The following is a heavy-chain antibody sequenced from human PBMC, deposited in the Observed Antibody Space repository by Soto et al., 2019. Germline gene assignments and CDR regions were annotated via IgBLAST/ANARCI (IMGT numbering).Heavy chain of an antibody. CDR2: ISAFSGNA. Sequence: ASVKVSCKASGYTFSSHAITWVRQAPGQGLEWMGWISAFSGNAKYAEKFQGRVTMTTDASTTTAYMDLRSLRSDDTAVYYCGRDGGSADYYFDYWGQGTLVTVSS. CDR1: GYTFSSHA. V-gene: IGHV1-18*04. CDR3: GRDGGSADYYFDY. J-gene: IGHJ4*02. D-gene: IGHD2-15*01.